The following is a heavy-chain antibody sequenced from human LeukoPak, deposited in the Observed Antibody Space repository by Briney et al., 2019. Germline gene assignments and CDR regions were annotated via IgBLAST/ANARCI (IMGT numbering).Heavy chain of an antibody. V-gene: IGHV4-61*02. D-gene: IGHD5-18*01. J-gene: IGHJ3*02. CDR3: ARSGYSYGADAFDI. CDR1: GGSISSGTYY. CDR2: IFTSGST. Sequence: SETLSLTCTVSGGSISSGTYYWSWIRQPAGKGLEWIGRIFTSGSTNYNPSLKSRVTISVDTSTNQFSLKLTSVTAADTAVYYCARSGYSYGADAFDIWGQGTMVTVSS.